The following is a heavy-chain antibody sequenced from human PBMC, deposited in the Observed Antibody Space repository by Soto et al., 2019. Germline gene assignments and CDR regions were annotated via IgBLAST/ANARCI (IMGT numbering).Heavy chain of an antibody. V-gene: IGHV4-4*02. CDR1: GGSISSSNW. CDR3: AGTPLYGSGSFHYYYYGMDV. J-gene: IGHJ6*02. D-gene: IGHD3-10*01. CDR2: IYHSGST. Sequence: QVQLQESGPGLVKPSGTLSLTCAVSGGSISSSNWWSWVRQPPGKGLEWIGEIYHSGSTNYNPSLQSRVTISVDKSKNQFSLKLSSVTAADTAVYYCAGTPLYGSGSFHYYYYGMDVWGQGTTVTVSS.